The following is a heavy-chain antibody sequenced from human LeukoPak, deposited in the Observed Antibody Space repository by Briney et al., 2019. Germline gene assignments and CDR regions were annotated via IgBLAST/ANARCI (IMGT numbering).Heavy chain of an antibody. Sequence: SETLSLTCAVYGGSFSGYYWSWIRQPPGKGLEWIGEINHSGSTNYNPSLKSRVTISVDTSKNQCSLKLSSVTAADTAVYYCARGENDYGDYFGQGTLVTVPS. J-gene: IGHJ4*02. CDR1: GGSFSGYY. CDR2: INHSGST. CDR3: ARGENDYGDY. V-gene: IGHV4-34*01.